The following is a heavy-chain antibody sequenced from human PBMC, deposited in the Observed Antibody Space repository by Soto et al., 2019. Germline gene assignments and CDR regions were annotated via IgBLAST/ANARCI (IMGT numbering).Heavy chain of an antibody. Sequence: QVQLVQSGAEVKKPGASVKVSCKASGYTFTSYGISWVRQAPGQGPEWMGRISTYHGNTNYVEQLQGRVTMTTDTSTHTAYMELRSLRYDDTAVYYCARDPGYSTTWHQAFDIWGQGTMLTVSS. CDR3: ARDPGYSTTWHQAFDI. CDR1: GYTFTSYG. D-gene: IGHD6-13*01. CDR2: ISTYHGNT. V-gene: IGHV1-18*01. J-gene: IGHJ3*02.